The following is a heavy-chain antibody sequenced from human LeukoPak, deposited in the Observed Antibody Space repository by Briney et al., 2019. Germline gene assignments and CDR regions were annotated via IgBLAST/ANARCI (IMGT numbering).Heavy chain of an antibody. D-gene: IGHD3-10*01. V-gene: IGHV4-59*01. CDR1: GHSLSSYY. CDR3: VRGASMVVPFDY. CDR2: MHYSGIT. J-gene: IGHJ4*02. Sequence: PSETLSLTCTVSGHSLSSYYYSWIRRPPGEGLEWIGYMHYSGITESNPSLKSRVSISVDPSNNRFSLKLSSVNVADTAIYYCVRGASMVVPFDYWGQGTLVTVSS.